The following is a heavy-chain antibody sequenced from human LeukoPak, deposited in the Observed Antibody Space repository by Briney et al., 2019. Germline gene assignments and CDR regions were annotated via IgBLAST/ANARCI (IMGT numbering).Heavy chain of an antibody. D-gene: IGHD3-22*01. CDR3: ARRQNYDSSGYYYVGHALDI. V-gene: IGHV5-51*01. Sequence: GESLKISCKGSGYSFTSYWIGWVRQMPGKGLEWMGIIYPGDSDTRYSPSFQGQVTISAGKSISTAYLQWSSLKASDTAMYYCARRQNYDSSGYYYVGHALDIWGQGTMVTVSS. J-gene: IGHJ3*02. CDR1: GYSFTSYW. CDR2: IYPGDSDT.